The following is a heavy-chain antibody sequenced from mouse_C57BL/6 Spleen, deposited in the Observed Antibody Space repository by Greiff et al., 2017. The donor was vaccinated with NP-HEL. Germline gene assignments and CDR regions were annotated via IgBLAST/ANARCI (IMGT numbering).Heavy chain of an antibody. CDR3: ARKGTARASYYLDY. D-gene: IGHD3-1*01. CDR1: GYAFSSSW. CDR2: IYPGDGDT. Sequence: QVQLQQSGPELVKPGASVKISCKASGYAFSSSWMNWVKQRPGQGLEWIGRIYPGDGDTNYNGKFKGKATLTADKSSSTAYMQLSRLTSEDSAVYYGARKGTARASYYLDYWGQGTTLTVSS. V-gene: IGHV1-82*01. J-gene: IGHJ2*01.